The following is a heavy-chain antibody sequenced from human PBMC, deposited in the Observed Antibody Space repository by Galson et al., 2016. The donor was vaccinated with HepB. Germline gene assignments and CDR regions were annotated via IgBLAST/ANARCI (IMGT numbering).Heavy chain of an antibody. J-gene: IGHJ4*02. V-gene: IGHV3-33*08. CDR2: IWYDGSNK. D-gene: IGHD1-1*01. CDR3: ARDGWIASTRTFFDS. CDR1: GFTFSSYA. Sequence: SLRLSCAASGFTFSSYAMSWVRQAPGKGLEWVALIWYDGSNKYYADSVKGRFTISRDNSKNTLFLQMNSLRPEDTALYYCARDGWIASTRTFFDSWGQGTLVTVSS.